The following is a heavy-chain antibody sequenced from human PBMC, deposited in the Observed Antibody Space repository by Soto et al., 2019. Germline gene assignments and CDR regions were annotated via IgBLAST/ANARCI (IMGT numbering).Heavy chain of an antibody. J-gene: IGHJ3*01. CDR3: ARAFFYQGSDSRGYSFDAFDF. V-gene: IGHV1-18*04. Sequence: ASVKVSCKASGYPFTSYYIHWVRQAPGQGLEWMGWISAHTGSSEYAQRFQGRVTMTTDRSTSTAYMELRSLRSDDTAVYYCARAFFYQGSDSRGYSFDAFDFWGPGTLVTVSS. CDR2: ISAHTGSS. CDR1: GYPFTSYY. D-gene: IGHD3-22*01.